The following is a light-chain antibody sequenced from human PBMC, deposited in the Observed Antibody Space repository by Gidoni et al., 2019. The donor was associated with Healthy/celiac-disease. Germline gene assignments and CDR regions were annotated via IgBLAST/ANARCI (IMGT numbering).Light chain of an antibody. CDR2: GAS. CDR3: QQYNNWPPLT. Sequence: EIVMTPSPATLSVSPGERATPSCSASGSVSSNLAWYQQKPGQAPRLLIYGASTRATGIPARISSGGSGTEFTITISSLQSEDFAVYYCQQYNNWPPLTFGGXTKVEIK. CDR1: GSVSSN. V-gene: IGKV3-15*01. J-gene: IGKJ4*01.